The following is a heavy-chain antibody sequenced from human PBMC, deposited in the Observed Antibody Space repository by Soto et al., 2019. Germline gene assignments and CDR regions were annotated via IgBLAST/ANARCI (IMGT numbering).Heavy chain of an antibody. CDR1: GFTFRNYN. D-gene: IGHD2-2*01. Sequence: GGSLRLSCAASGFTFRNYNMNWVRQAPGKGLEWLAFIRDASSTNYYADSVKGRFTISRDNSKNTLYLQMNSLRAEDTAVYYCAKEGRVVVVPAAESLFDYWGQGTLVTVSS. CDR2: IRDASSTN. CDR3: AKEGRVVVVPAAESLFDY. J-gene: IGHJ4*02. V-gene: IGHV3-30*02.